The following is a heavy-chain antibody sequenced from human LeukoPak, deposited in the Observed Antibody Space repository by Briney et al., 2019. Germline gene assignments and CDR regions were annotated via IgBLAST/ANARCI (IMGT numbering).Heavy chain of an antibody. D-gene: IGHD6-19*01. CDR1: GFTFSGFW. V-gene: IGHV3-7*03. Sequence: GGSLRLSCAVSGFTFSGFWMSWSRQAPGKGLEWVASINSDGSEGYYADVVKGRFTISRDNSKNTLYLQMNSLRAEDTAVYYCAKGGGSGWYWEEYWGQGTLVTVSS. CDR3: AKGGGSGWYWEEY. J-gene: IGHJ4*02. CDR2: INSDGSEG.